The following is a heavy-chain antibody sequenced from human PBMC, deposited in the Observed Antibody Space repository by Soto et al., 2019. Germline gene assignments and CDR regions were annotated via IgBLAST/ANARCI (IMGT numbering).Heavy chain of an antibody. CDR3: ARDSMDYDSSGYSGVDY. D-gene: IGHD3-22*01. Sequence: SETLSLTCTVSGDSITSGVHYWSWIRQLPGKGLEWIGYIFYSGPTYYNPSLKSRVTISVDTSKNQFSLKLSSVTAADTAVYYCARDSMDYDSSGYSGVDYWGQGTLVTVSS. J-gene: IGHJ4*02. CDR1: GDSITSGVHY. CDR2: IFYSGPT. V-gene: IGHV4-30-4*08.